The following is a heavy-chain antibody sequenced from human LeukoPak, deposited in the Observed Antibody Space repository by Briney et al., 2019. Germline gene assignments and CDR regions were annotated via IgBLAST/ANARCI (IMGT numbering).Heavy chain of an antibody. J-gene: IGHJ6*02. D-gene: IGHD2-2*02. CDR2: IYYTGAT. Sequence: KPSETLSLTCSVSGGSMSNRNYYWVWIRQPPGKGLEWFGSIYYTGATYHTPSLNSRATISVDPSKNQFSLKLTSVTAADTAVYYCARHGTYTSPYYGMDVWGQGTTVIVSS. CDR3: ARHGTYTSPYYGMDV. CDR1: GGSMSNRNYY. V-gene: IGHV4-39*01.